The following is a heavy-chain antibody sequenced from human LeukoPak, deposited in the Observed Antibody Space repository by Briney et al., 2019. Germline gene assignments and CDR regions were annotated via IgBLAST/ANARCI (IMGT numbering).Heavy chain of an antibody. V-gene: IGHV3-30*18. Sequence: PGGSLRLSCAASGFTFSSYGMHWVRQAPGKGLEWVAVISYDGSNKYYGDSVKGRFTISRDNSKNTLYLQMNSLRAEDTAVYYCAKTKTLGDSSGYYSPGVDYWGQGTLVTVSS. J-gene: IGHJ4*02. CDR1: GFTFSSYG. CDR3: AKTKTLGDSSGYYSPGVDY. CDR2: ISYDGSNK. D-gene: IGHD3-22*01.